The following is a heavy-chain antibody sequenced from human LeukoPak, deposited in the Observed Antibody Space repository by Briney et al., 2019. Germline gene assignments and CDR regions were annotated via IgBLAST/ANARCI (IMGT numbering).Heavy chain of an antibody. Sequence: GGSLRLFCAVSGFTFSSNRMSWVRQAPGKGLEWVANIYQHGSEEHYVDSVKGRFTISRDNAKNSLYLQMDSLRAEDTAMYYCAREATFGYHYFDYWGQGTLVTVSS. J-gene: IGHJ4*02. CDR2: IYQHGSEE. D-gene: IGHD3-16*01. CDR1: GFTFSSNR. CDR3: AREATFGYHYFDY. V-gene: IGHV3-7*01.